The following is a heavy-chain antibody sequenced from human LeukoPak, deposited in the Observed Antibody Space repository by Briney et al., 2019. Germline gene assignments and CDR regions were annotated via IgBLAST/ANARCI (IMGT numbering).Heavy chain of an antibody. J-gene: IGHJ5*02. Sequence: SSETLSLTCTVSGGSISSSSYYWGWIRQPPGKGLEWIGSIYYSGSTYYNPSLKSRVTISVDTSKNQFSLKLSSVTAADTAVYYCARHEYMTTVESILPNWFDPWGQGTLVTVSS. V-gene: IGHV4-39*01. CDR3: ARHEYMTTVESILPNWFDP. CDR1: GGSISSSSYY. D-gene: IGHD4-23*01. CDR2: IYYSGST.